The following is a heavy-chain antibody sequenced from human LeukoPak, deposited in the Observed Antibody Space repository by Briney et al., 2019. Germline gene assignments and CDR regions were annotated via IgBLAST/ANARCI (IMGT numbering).Heavy chain of an antibody. V-gene: IGHV3-48*03. CDR3: ARGSVSSLSAFDI. CDR2: ISRSGSTI. Sequence: SGGSLRLSCAASGFTFSSYDMHWVRHAPGKGLEWVSYISRSGSTIYYGDSVKGRSTISRDNAKNSLYLQMSSLRAEDTAAYHCARGSVSSLSAFDIWGQGTMVTVSS. D-gene: IGHD1-26*01. CDR1: GFTFSSYD. J-gene: IGHJ3*02.